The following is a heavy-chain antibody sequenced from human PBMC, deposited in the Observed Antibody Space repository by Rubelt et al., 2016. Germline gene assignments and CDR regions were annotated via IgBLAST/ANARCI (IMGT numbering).Heavy chain of an antibody. V-gene: IGHV1-2*06. Sequence: QVQLVQSGAEVKKPGASVKVSRKASGYTFTSYYMHWVRQAPGQGLEWMGRINPNSGGTNYAQKCQGRGTRTRDTSTSTAYMGLCRLGADDTAVYYCARGVGTAFDPWGQGTLVTVSS. J-gene: IGHJ5*02. D-gene: IGHD1-1*01. CDR3: ARGVGTAFDP. CDR1: GYTFTSYY. CDR2: INPNSGGT.